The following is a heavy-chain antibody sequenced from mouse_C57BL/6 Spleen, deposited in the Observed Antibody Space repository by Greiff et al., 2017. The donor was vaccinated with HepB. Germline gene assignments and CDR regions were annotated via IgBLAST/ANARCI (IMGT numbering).Heavy chain of an antibody. CDR3: TTVYYGSRGFAY. CDR1: GFNIKDDY. CDR2: IDPENGDT. V-gene: IGHV14-4*01. J-gene: IGHJ3*01. Sequence: DVQLVESGAELVRPGASVKLSCTASGFNIKDDYMHWVKQRPEQGLEWIGWIDPENGDTEYASKFQGKATITADTSSNTAYLQLSSLTSEDTAVYYCTTVYYGSRGFAYWGQGTLVTVSA. D-gene: IGHD1-1*01.